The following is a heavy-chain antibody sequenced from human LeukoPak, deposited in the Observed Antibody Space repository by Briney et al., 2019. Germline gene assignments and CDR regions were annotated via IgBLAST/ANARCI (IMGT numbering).Heavy chain of an antibody. Sequence: ASVKVSCKASGYTFTGYYMHWVRQAPGQGLEWMGWINPNSGGTNYAQKFQGWVTMTRDTSISTAYMELSRLRSDDTAVYYCARGYRSSGSCYNNWFDPWGQGTLVTVSS. CDR3: ARGYRSSGSCYNNWFDP. CDR1: GYTFTGYY. CDR2: INPNSGGT. D-gene: IGHD2-15*01. J-gene: IGHJ5*02. V-gene: IGHV1-2*04.